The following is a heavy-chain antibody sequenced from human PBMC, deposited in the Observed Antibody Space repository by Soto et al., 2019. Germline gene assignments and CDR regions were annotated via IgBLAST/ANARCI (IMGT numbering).Heavy chain of an antibody. CDR2: IYRTGST. J-gene: IGHJ4*02. CDR1: GGSFTSNNW. D-gene: IGHD1-7*01. Sequence: SETLSLTCAVSGGSFTSNNWLTWVRQPPGQGLEWIGEIYRTGSTNYNPSLKSRVTISLDKSEKQISLKVTSLTAADTAVYYCASRDPGTSVDYWGQGTLVTVS. CDR3: ASRDPGTSVDY. V-gene: IGHV4-4*02.